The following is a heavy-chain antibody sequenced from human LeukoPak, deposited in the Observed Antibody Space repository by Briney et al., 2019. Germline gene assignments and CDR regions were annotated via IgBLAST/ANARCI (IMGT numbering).Heavy chain of an antibody. D-gene: IGHD6-6*01. CDR1: GYTFTSYD. CDR3: QIYSSSPRDFDY. V-gene: IGHV1-8*01. J-gene: IGHJ4*02. Sequence: ASVKVSCKASGYTFTSYDINWVRQATGQGLEWMGWMNPNSGNTGYAQKFQGRVTMTRNTSISTAYMELSSLRSEDTAVYYCQIYSSSPRDFDYCGQGTLVTVSS. CDR2: MNPNSGNT.